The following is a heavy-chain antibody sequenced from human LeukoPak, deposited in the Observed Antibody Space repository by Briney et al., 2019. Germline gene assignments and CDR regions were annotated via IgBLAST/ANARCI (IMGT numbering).Heavy chain of an antibody. V-gene: IGHV3-48*03. D-gene: IGHD1-26*01. Sequence: PGGSLRLSCAASGFTFSSYEMNWVRQAPGKGLEWVSYISSSGSTIYYADSVKGRFTISRDNSKNTLYLQMNSLRAEDTAVYYCATSRRVGATIQSYYFDYWGQGTLVTVSS. CDR3: ATSRRVGATIQSYYFDY. CDR1: GFTFSSYE. CDR2: ISSSGSTI. J-gene: IGHJ4*02.